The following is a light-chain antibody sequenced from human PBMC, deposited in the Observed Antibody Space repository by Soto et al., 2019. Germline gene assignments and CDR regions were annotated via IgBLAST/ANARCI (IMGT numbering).Light chain of an antibody. CDR1: QSVTSSY. V-gene: IGKV3-20*01. CDR3: QQYGSSPLT. CDR2: GAS. J-gene: IGKJ3*01. Sequence: EIVLTQSPGTLSLSPGERATLNCRASQSVTSSYLAWYQQKPGQAPRLLMYGASSRATGIPDRFSGSGSGTDFTLTISRLEPEDFAVYYCQQYGSSPLTFGPGTKVVIK.